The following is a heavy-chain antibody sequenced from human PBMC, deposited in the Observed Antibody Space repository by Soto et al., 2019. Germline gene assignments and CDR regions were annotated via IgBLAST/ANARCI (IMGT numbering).Heavy chain of an antibody. CDR1: GYTFTSYA. Sequence: ASVKVSCKASGYTFTSYAMHWVRQAPGQRLEWMGWINAGNGNTKYSQKFQGRVTITRDTSASTAYMELSSLRSEDTAVYYCARIPRLDYYYDSSGYGWGQGTLVTASS. CDR2: INAGNGNT. D-gene: IGHD3-22*01. CDR3: ARIPRLDYYYDSSGYG. J-gene: IGHJ4*02. V-gene: IGHV1-3*01.